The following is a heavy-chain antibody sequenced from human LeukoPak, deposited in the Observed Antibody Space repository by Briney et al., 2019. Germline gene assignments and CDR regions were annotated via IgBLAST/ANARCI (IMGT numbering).Heavy chain of an antibody. J-gene: IGHJ4*02. CDR1: GFTFNSYE. Sequence: QPGGSLRPSCAAFGFTFNSYEMKWVRQAPGKGLEWVSYISSSSSTIYYADSVKGRFTISRDNAKNSLYLQMNSLRAEDTAVYYCGRVGAAVAVDDCGEGTPVTVSS. CDR2: ISSSSSTI. D-gene: IGHD6-19*01. CDR3: GRVGAAVAVDD. V-gene: IGHV3-48*03.